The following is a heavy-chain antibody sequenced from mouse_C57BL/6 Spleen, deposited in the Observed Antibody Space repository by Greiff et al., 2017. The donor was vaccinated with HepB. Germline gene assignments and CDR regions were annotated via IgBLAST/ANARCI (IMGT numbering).Heavy chain of an antibody. CDR3: TRGAYDYDEGNFAY. CDR1: GYTFTDYE. D-gene: IGHD2-4*01. J-gene: IGHJ3*01. V-gene: IGHV1-15*01. Sequence: QVQLKESGAELVRPGASVTLSCKASGYTFTDYEMHWVKQTPVHGLEWIGAIDPETGGTAYNQKFKGKAILTADKSSSTAYMELRSLTSEDSAVYYCTRGAYDYDEGNFAYWGQGTLVTVSA. CDR2: IDPETGGT.